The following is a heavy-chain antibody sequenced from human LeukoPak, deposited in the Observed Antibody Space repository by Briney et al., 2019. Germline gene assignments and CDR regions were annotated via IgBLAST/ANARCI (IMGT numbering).Heavy chain of an antibody. CDR1: GGSFSRYY. V-gene: IGHV4-34*01. Sequence: SETLSLTCAVYGGSFSRYYWSWIRQPPGKGLEWIGEINHSGSTNYNPSLNSRVTISVDTSKNQCSLKLSSVTAADTAVYYCASRRLWFGELLSHFEYWGQGTLVTVSS. CDR2: INHSGST. CDR3: ASRRLWFGELLSHFEY. J-gene: IGHJ4*02. D-gene: IGHD3-10*01.